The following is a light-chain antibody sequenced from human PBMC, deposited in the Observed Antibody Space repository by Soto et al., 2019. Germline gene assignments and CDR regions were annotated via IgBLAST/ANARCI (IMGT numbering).Light chain of an antibody. J-gene: IGKJ2*01. CDR3: QQYDVPLFT. Sequence: EVVLTQSPGTLSLSPGDRATLYCRASQSLTWNYLAWYQSKPGQPPRLLVYGVSARATGVPDRVTGSGSGTDFALPIRRLESEDFAVYYCQQYDVPLFTFGQGTPLEIK. CDR2: GVS. CDR1: QSLTWNY. V-gene: IGKV3-20*01.